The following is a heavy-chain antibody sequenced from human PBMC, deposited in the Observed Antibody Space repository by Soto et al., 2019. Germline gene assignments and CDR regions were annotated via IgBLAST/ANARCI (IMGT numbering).Heavy chain of an antibody. CDR3: ARKDYYGSGSYHFDS. Sequence: QVHLVQSGAEVKKPGASVRVSCQASGYTFTSFPIHWVRQASGQRLEWMGWINAANGDTGYSQKFQGRLTITRDTSASTASMELSSLTSEDTAVYFCARKDYYGSGSYHFDSWGQGTLVIVSS. J-gene: IGHJ4*02. CDR1: GYTFTSFP. CDR2: INAANGDT. V-gene: IGHV1-3*01. D-gene: IGHD3-10*01.